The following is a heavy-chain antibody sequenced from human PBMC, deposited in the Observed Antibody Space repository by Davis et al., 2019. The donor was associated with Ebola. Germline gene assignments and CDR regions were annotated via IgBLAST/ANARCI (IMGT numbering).Heavy chain of an antibody. CDR1: GYTFKNSA. CDR3: ARAPWNYFDY. Sequence: SVKVSCKASGYTFKNSAISWVRQAPGQGLEWMGGIIPIFGTANYAQKFQGRVTITADESTSTAYMELRSLRSDDTAVYYCARAPWNYFDYWGQGTLVTVSS. V-gene: IGHV1-69*13. CDR2: IIPIFGTA. J-gene: IGHJ4*02.